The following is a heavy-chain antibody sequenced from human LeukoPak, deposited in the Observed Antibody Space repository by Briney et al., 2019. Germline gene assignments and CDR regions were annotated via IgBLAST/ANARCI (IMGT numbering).Heavy chain of an antibody. CDR3: ARGGTVVREDY. CDR2: IYHSGST. CDR1: GGSISSGGYY. D-gene: IGHD4-23*01. V-gene: IGHV4-30-2*01. J-gene: IGHJ4*02. Sequence: SETLSLTCTVSGGSISSGGYYWSWIRQPPGKGLEWIGYIYHSGSTYYNPSLKSRVTISVDRPKNQFSLKLSSVAAADTAVYYCARGGTVVREDYWGQGTLVTVSS.